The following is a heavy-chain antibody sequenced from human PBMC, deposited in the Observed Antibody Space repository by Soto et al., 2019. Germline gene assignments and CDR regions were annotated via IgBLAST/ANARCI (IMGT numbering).Heavy chain of an antibody. CDR1: GYTFTSYD. Sequence: QVQLVQSGAEVKKPGASVKVSCKTSGYTFTSYDIHWVRQATGQGLEWMGWMNPNNGYTDNAQKFQDRVTMTRDTSLSIAYMELSSLRPDATAVYFCARGRGRPDYWGQGTLVTVSS. CDR3: ARGRGRPDY. J-gene: IGHJ4*02. CDR2: MNPNNGYT. V-gene: IGHV1-8*01.